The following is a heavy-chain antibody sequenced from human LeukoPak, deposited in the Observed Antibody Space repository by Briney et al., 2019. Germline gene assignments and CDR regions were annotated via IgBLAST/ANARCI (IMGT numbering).Heavy chain of an antibody. D-gene: IGHD3-22*01. Sequence: PSETLSLNCTVSGGSISSYYWSWIRQPPGKGLEWIGYIYYSGSTNYNPSLKSRVTISVDTSKNQFSLKLSSVTAADTAVYYCARRDSSGFNDPGAFDIWGQGTMVTVSS. CDR1: GGSISSYY. CDR2: IYYSGST. V-gene: IGHV4-59*08. J-gene: IGHJ3*02. CDR3: ARRDSSGFNDPGAFDI.